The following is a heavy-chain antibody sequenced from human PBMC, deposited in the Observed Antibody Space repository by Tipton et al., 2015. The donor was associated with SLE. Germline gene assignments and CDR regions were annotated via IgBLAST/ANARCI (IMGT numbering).Heavy chain of an antibody. V-gene: IGHV4-30-2*01. CDR2: IYHSGST. J-gene: IGHJ4*02. CDR1: GGSISSGGYS. Sequence: TLSLTCAVSGGSISSGGYSWSWIRQPPGKGLEWIGYIYHSGSTYYNPSLKSRVTISVDTSKNQFSLKLSSVTAADTAVYYCARDSRSTYYDFWSGYYHFDYWGQGTLVTVSS. CDR3: ARDSRSTYYDFWSGYYHFDY. D-gene: IGHD3-3*01.